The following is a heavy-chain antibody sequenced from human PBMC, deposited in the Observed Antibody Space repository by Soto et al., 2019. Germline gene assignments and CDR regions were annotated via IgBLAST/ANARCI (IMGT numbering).Heavy chain of an antibody. CDR3: TTGGSGTTYYYYGIDV. CDR1: GFSFSNPW. J-gene: IGHJ6*02. Sequence: GGSLSLAXAVSGFSFSNPWMSWVRQAPGKGLEWVGRIKSKADSGTTDYATRVKGRFNNSRDNSKNTLYLQMNSVKTEDTAVYYCTTGGSGTTYYYYGIDVWGQGTTVTVSS. D-gene: IGHD1-1*01. V-gene: IGHV3-15*01. CDR2: IKSKADSGTT.